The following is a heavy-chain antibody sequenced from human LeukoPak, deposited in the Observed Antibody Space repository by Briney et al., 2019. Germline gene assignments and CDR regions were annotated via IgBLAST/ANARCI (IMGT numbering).Heavy chain of an antibody. CDR2: IRPSTGDT. D-gene: IGHD2/OR15-2a*01. CDR3: ARVRDYLFDY. V-gene: IGHV1-18*01. CDR1: GYPFTSHG. Sequence: GASVKFSCKASGYPFTSHGISWVRQAPGQGLEWMGWIRPSTGDTDYALNLQGRVTLTTDTSTSTAYMELRSLRSDDTAVYYCARVRDYLFDYWGQGTLVTVSS. J-gene: IGHJ4*02.